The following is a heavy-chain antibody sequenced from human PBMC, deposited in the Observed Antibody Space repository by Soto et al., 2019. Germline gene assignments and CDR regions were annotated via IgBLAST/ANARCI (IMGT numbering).Heavy chain of an antibody. CDR2: IYYSGRT. Sequence: QVQLQESGPGLVKPSETLSLTCSVSGGSISRTTYSWGWIRQPPGKGLEWIGSIYYSGRTYYIPSLKRRVTISVDTSKTQFSLKLTSVTAADTAVYYCATYRAWGQGTLVTVS. V-gene: IGHV4-39*01. D-gene: IGHD3-16*02. CDR1: GGSISRTTYS. J-gene: IGHJ5*02. CDR3: ATYRA.